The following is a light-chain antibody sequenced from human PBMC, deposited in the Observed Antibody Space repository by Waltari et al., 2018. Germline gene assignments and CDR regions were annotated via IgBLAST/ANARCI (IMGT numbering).Light chain of an antibody. Sequence: DIVMTQSPDSLAVSLGERATINCKSSQNILYSSNNKNYLAWYQLKPGQAPKLLFSWASTRESGVPDRFSGSGSGTEFTLTINSLQAEDVAVYYCQQHYSTPRTFGQGTKVEIK. CDR1: QNILYSSNNKNY. CDR3: QQHYSTPRT. CDR2: WAS. J-gene: IGKJ1*01. V-gene: IGKV4-1*01.